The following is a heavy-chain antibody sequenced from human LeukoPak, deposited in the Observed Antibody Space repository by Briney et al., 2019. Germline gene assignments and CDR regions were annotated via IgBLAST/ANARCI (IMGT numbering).Heavy chain of an antibody. Sequence: SETLSLTCIVPGGSISSSAYYWGWIRQSPGKGLEWIGNIYYSGRTYYNPSLKTRVTISVDTSKNQFSLKLSSVTAADTAVYYCARRREILGGFVDNWGQGTLVTVSS. V-gene: IGHV4-39*01. CDR1: GGSISSSAYY. J-gene: IGHJ4*02. CDR2: IYYSGRT. D-gene: IGHD1-26*01. CDR3: ARRREILGGFVDN.